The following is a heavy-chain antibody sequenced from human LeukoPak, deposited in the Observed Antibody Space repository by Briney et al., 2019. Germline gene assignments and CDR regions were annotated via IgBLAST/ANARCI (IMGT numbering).Heavy chain of an antibody. Sequence: GSLRLSCAASGFTFSSYGMSWVRQPPGKGLEWIGSIYYSGSTYYNPSLKSRVTISVDTSKNQFSLKLSSVTAADTAVYYCARDNTAMVDYWGQGTLVTVSS. CDR1: GFTFSSYG. D-gene: IGHD5-18*01. CDR3: ARDNTAMVDY. CDR2: IYYSGST. J-gene: IGHJ4*02. V-gene: IGHV4-39*07.